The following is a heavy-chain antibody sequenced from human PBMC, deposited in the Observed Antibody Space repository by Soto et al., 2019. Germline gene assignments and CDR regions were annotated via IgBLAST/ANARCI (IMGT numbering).Heavy chain of an antibody. J-gene: IGHJ5*02. V-gene: IGHV1-8*02. CDR1: GYTFINFD. CDR3: ARMASAGTLNWFDP. Sequence: QVQLVQSGDEVKEPGASVRVSCEASGYTFINFDISWVRQAAGQGLEWLGWMNPDSGQTGYASKFQGRVAMTRDASTGTSHLELSSLTSDDTAVYYCARMASAGTLNWFDPWGQGTLVTVSS. D-gene: IGHD3-10*01. CDR2: MNPDSGQT.